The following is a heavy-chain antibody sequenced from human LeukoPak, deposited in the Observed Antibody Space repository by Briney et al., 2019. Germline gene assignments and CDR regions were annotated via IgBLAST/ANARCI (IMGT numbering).Heavy chain of an antibody. CDR2: IKQDETEK. J-gene: IGHJ4*02. V-gene: IGHV3-7*01. Sequence: PGGSLRLSCTASGFTFSNFWMDWVRQASGKGLEWVANIKQDETEKFYLGSVKGRFTISRDNGKNSLYLQMNSLRAEDTAVYYCARYRHLGYWGQGTLVTVSS. CDR3: ARYRHLGY. CDR1: GFTFSNFW.